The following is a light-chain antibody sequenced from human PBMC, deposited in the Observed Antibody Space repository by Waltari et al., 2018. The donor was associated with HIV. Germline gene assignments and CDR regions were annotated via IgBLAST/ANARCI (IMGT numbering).Light chain of an antibody. CDR2: VGN. CDR3: QSYDSSLSAWV. Sequence: QSVLTQPPSVSGAPGQRVSISCTGSSSNIGEGYDVHWYQELPGPAPKLLIYVGNNRPSGVPDRFSGSKSGTSASLAITGLQFEDEADYYCQSYDSSLSAWVFGGGTKLTVL. V-gene: IGLV1-40*01. CDR1: SSNIGEGYD. J-gene: IGLJ3*02.